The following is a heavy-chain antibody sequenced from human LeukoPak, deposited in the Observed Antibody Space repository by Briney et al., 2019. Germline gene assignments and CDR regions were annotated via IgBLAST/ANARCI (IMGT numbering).Heavy chain of an antibody. CDR1: GFTFSSYA. CDR3: ARSSIAARPADY. Sequence: GGSLRLSCAASGFTFSSYAMHWVRQAPGKGLEWVAVISCDGSNKYYADSVKGRFTISRDNSKNTLYLQMNSLRAEDTAVYYCARSSIAARPADYWGQGTLVTVPS. J-gene: IGHJ4*02. CDR2: ISCDGSNK. V-gene: IGHV3-30-3*01. D-gene: IGHD6-6*01.